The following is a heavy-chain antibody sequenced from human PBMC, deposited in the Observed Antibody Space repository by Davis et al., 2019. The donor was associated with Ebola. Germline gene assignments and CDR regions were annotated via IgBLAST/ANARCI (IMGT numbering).Heavy chain of an antibody. V-gene: IGHV3-73*01. D-gene: IGHD3-16*01. Sequence: PGGSLRLSCAASVFTFSVSAIHRVRQTSGKGLEWLLRVRRKSNGYATEYAASVKGRFTISRDDSKNTANLQMNSLKTEDTAVYYCVRSRDYVGSLDIWGHGTLVTVSS. CDR1: VFTFSVSA. J-gene: IGHJ3*02. CDR3: VRSRDYVGSLDI. CDR2: VRRKSNGYAT.